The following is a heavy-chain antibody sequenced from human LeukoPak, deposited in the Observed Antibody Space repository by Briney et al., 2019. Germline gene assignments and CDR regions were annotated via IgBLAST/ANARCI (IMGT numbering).Heavy chain of an antibody. V-gene: IGHV1-2*02. CDR3: ARLLREMATAFDY. D-gene: IGHD5-24*01. Sequence: ASVKVSCKASGYTFTGYYMHWVRQAPGQGLEWMGWINPNSGGTNYAQKFQGRVTMTRDTSISTAYMELSRLRSDDTAVYYCARLLREMATAFDYWGQGTLVTVSS. J-gene: IGHJ4*02. CDR2: INPNSGGT. CDR1: GYTFTGYY.